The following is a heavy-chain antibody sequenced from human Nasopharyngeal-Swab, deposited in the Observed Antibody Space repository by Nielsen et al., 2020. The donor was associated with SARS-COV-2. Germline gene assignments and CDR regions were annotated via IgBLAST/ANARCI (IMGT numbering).Heavy chain of an antibody. J-gene: IGHJ4*02. CDR3: AREYSSSDYYDY. CDR2: INSDGSST. Sequence: WIRQPPGKGLVWVSRINSDGSSTSYADSVKGRFTISRDNAKNSLYLQMNSLRAEDTAVYYCAREYSSSDYYDYWGQGTLVTVSS. V-gene: IGHV3-74*01. D-gene: IGHD6-6*01.